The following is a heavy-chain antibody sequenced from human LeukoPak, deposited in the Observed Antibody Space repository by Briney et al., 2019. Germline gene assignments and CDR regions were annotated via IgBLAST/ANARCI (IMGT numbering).Heavy chain of an antibody. CDR3: AKVEVGAYPFDY. D-gene: IGHD1-26*01. V-gene: IGHV3-23*01. J-gene: IGHJ4*02. CDR2: ISGSGGST. Sequence: PGGSLRLSCAASGFTVSRNYMSWVRQAPGKGLEWVSAISGSGGSTYYADSVKGRFTISRDNSKNTLYLQMNSLRAEDTAVHYCAKVEVGAYPFDYWGQGTLVTVSS. CDR1: GFTVSRNY.